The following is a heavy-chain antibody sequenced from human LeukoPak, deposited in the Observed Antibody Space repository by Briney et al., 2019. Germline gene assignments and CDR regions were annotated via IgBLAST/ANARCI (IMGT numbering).Heavy chain of an antibody. J-gene: IGHJ4*02. V-gene: IGHV3-23*01. CDR3: ANAGHY. CDR2: IVGGGGDT. CDR1: GFMFNYYA. Sequence: PGGSLRLACAASGFMFNYYAMSWVRQAPGKGLEWVSAIVGGGGDTYYADPVKGRFTISRDNSKNTLFLQMNSLTVADTAVYYCANAGHYWGQGTLVTVSS.